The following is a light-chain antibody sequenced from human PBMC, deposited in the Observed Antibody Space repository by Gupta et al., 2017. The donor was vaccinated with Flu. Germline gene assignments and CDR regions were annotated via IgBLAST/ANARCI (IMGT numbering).Light chain of an antibody. CDR3: QSYDSSLSAYV. CDR1: SSNIGAGYD. Sequence: QSVLTQPPSVSGAPGQTVTISCTGSSSNIGAGYDVHWYQQHPGTAPKLLIFRNNNRPSGVPDRFSGSKSDTSASLAITGLQAEDEADYYCQSYDSSLSAYVFGAGTKVTVL. J-gene: IGLJ1*01. CDR2: RNN. V-gene: IGLV1-40*01.